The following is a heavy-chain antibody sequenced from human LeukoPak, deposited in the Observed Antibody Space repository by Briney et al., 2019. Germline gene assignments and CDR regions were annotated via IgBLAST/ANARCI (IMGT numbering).Heavy chain of an antibody. J-gene: IGHJ4*02. CDR2: IYYSGST. CDR3: ARRFGGVIVTSYYFDY. V-gene: IGHV4-39*07. CDR1: GGSISSSSYY. Sequence: SETLSLTCTVSGGSISSSSYYWGWIRQPPGKGLEWIGSIYYSGSTYYNPSLKSRVTISVDTSKNQFSLKLSSVTAADTAVYYCARRFGGVIVTSYYFDYWGQGTLVTVSS. D-gene: IGHD3-16*02.